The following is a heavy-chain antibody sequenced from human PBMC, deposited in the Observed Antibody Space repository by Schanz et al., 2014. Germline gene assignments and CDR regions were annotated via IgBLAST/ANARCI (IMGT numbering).Heavy chain of an antibody. CDR3: ARDNSHWLVDY. J-gene: IGHJ4*02. CDR2: ISGGGGTT. CDR1: GFNFSDYA. D-gene: IGHD6-19*01. V-gene: IGHV3-23*01. Sequence: EVQLLESGGGLVPPGGSLRLSCAASGFNFSDYAMCWVRQAPGKGLEWVSAISGGGGTTYYTDSVKGRFTISRDNAKNSLYLQMTSLRAEDTALYYCARDNSHWLVDYWGQGSLVTVSS.